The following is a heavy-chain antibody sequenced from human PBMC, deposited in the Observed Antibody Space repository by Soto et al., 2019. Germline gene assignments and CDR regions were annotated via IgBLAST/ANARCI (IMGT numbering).Heavy chain of an antibody. CDR2: INAGNGNT. V-gene: IGHV1-3*01. D-gene: IGHD3-16*02. Sequence: ASVKVSCKASGYTFTSYAMHWVRQAPGQRLEWMGWINAGNGNTKYSQKFQGRVTITRDTSASTAYMELSSLRSEDTAVYYCARSLIWGSYRSRYQFDYWGQGTRVTVAS. CDR1: GYTFTSYA. CDR3: ARSLIWGSYRSRYQFDY. J-gene: IGHJ4*02.